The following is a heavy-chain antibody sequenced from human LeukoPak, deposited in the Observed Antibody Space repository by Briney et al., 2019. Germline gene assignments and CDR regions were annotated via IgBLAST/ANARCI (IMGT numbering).Heavy chain of an antibody. D-gene: IGHD5-18*01. J-gene: IGHJ6*03. CDR1: GASIAASRSY. CDR3: ARDSGYSYGYDYYYMDV. CDR2: IYYSGST. Sequence: SETLSLTCTVSGASIAASRSYGAWIRQPPGKGLEWIGYIYYSGSTNYNPPLKSRVTMSVDTSKNQFSLKLSSVTAADTAVYYCARDSGYSYGYDYYYMDVWGKGTTVTVSS. V-gene: IGHV4-61*05.